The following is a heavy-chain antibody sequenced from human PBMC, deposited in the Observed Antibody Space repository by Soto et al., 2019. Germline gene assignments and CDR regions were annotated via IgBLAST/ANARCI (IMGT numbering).Heavy chain of an antibody. CDR3: ARDSSAWAGLDY. D-gene: IGHD3-22*01. V-gene: IGHV3-53*01. J-gene: IGHJ4*02. Sequence: GGSLRLSCAVSGFSISRDYINWVRQAPGKGLEWVSVVHSGGDTYYADSLKGRFTISRDNSKNTVYLQINSLRAEDTAVFYCARDSSAWAGLDYWGQGTLVTVSS. CDR1: GFSISRDY. CDR2: VHSGGDT.